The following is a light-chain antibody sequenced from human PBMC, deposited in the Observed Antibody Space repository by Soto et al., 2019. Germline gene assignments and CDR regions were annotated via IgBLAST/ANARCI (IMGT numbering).Light chain of an antibody. J-gene: IGKJ2*01. CDR2: GAS. V-gene: IGKV3-20*01. Sequence: EIVLTQSPGILSLSPGERATLSCRASQSVSSTYLAWYQQKPGQAPRLLIYGASSRATDIPDRFSGSGSGTDFTLTISRREPEDFAVYYCQQYATSPVMYTFVQGTQLEIK. CDR3: QQYATSPVMYT. CDR1: QSVSSTY.